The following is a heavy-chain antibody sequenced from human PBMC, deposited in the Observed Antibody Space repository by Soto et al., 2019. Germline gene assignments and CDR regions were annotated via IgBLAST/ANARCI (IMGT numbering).Heavy chain of an antibody. J-gene: IGHJ6*02. CDR1: GFTFSSYW. Sequence: HPGGSLRLSCAASGFTFSSYWMHWVRQAPGKGLVWVSRINSDGSSTSYADSVKGRFTISRDNAKNTLYLQMNSLRAEDTAVYYCARVMVERIGSSWYGTDGDYSYGMDVWGQGTTVTVSS. D-gene: IGHD6-13*01. V-gene: IGHV3-74*01. CDR2: INSDGSST. CDR3: ARVMVERIGSSWYGTDGDYSYGMDV.